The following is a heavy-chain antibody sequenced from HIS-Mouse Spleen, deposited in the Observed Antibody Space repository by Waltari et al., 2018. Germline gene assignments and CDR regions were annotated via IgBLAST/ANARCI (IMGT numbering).Heavy chain of an antibody. V-gene: IGHV3-21*01. D-gene: IGHD7-27*01. CDR1: GFTFSSYS. CDR3: ARRTGEGGAFDI. J-gene: IGHJ3*02. CDR2: SNSSSSYI. Sequence: EVQLVESGGGLVKPGGSLRLSCAASGFTFSSYSMNWVRQAPGKGMEWVSSSNSSSSYIYYADSVKGRFTISRDNAKNSLYLQMNSLRAEDTAVYYCARRTGEGGAFDIWGQGTMVTVSS.